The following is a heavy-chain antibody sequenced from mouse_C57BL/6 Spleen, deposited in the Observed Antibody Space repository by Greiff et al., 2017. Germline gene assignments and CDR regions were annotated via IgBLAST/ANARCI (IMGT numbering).Heavy chain of an antibody. V-gene: IGHV2-6-1*01. CDR3: ARQGGDYAYYYAMDY. D-gene: IGHD2-4*01. CDR1: GFSLTSYG. Sequence: QVQLKESGPGLVAPSQSLSITCTVSGFSLTSYGVHWVRQPPGKGLEWLVVIWSDGSTTYNSALKSRLSISKDNSKSQVFLKMNSLQTDDTAMYYCARQGGDYAYYYAMDYWGQGTSVTVSS. CDR2: IWSDGST. J-gene: IGHJ4*01.